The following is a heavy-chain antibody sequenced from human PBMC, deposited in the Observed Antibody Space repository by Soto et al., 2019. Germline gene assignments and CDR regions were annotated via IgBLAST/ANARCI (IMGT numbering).Heavy chain of an antibody. J-gene: IGHJ4*02. CDR1: GYTFTSYY. D-gene: IGHD1-26*01. CDR2: INPSGGST. Sequence: QVQLVQSGAEVKKPGASVKVSCKASGYTFTSYYMHWVRQAPGQGLEWMGIINPSGGSTSYAQKFQGRVTMTRDTSTSTFYMELSSLRSEDTAVYYCASQAVGGKYDYWGQGTLVTVSS. V-gene: IGHV1-46*01. CDR3: ASQAVGGKYDY.